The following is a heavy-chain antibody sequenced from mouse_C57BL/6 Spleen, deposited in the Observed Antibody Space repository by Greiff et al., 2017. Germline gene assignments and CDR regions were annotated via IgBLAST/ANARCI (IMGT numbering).Heavy chain of an antibody. CDR3: ARQQRAWFAY. CDR2: IYPGSGST. Sequence: QVQLKQPGAELVKPGASVKMSCKASGYTFTSYWITWVKQRPGQGLEWIGGIYPGSGSTNYNEKFKSKATLTVDTSSSTAYMQLSSLTSEDSAVYYCARQQRAWFAYWGQGTLVTVSA. V-gene: IGHV1-55*01. J-gene: IGHJ3*01. CDR1: GYTFTSYW.